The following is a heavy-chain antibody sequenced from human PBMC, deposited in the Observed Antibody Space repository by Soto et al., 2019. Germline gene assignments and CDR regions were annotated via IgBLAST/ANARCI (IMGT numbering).Heavy chain of an antibody. CDR1: GFTFVDYA. CDR3: AKGGISYGGRDY. Sequence: GGSLRLSCAALGFTFVDYAMHWVRQAPGKGLEWVSGISWNSGSIGYADSVKGRFTISRDNSKNTLSLQMDSLTPEDTALYFCAKGGISYGGRDYWAQGTLVTVS. D-gene: IGHD4-17*01. V-gene: IGHV3-9*01. CDR2: ISWNSGSI. J-gene: IGHJ4*02.